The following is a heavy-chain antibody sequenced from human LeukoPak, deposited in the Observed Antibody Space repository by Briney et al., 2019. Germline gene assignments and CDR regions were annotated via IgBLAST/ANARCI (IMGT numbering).Heavy chain of an antibody. D-gene: IGHD6-19*01. J-gene: IGHJ6*03. CDR1: GGSISSYY. Sequence: SETLSLTCTVSGGSISSYYWSWIRQPAGKGLEWIGRIYTSGSTNYNPSLKSRVTMSVDTSKNQFSLKLSSVTAADTAVYYCARTKDNSSGWYYYYMDVWGKGTTVTVSS. V-gene: IGHV4-4*07. CDR3: ARTKDNSSGWYYYYMDV. CDR2: IYTSGST.